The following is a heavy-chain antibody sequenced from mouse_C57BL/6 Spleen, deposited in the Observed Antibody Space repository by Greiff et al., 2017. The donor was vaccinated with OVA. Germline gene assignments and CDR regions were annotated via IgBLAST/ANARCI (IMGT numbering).Heavy chain of an antibody. CDR3: TASDGYYGAMDY. CDR2: IRNKANNHAT. Sequence: EVKLVESGGGLVQPGGSMKLSCAASGFTFSDAWMDWVRQSPEKGLEWVAEIRNKANNHATYYAESVKGRFTISRDDSKSSVYLQMNSLRAEDTGIYYCTASDGYYGAMDYWGQGTSVTVSS. V-gene: IGHV6-6*01. J-gene: IGHJ4*01. CDR1: GFTFSDAW. D-gene: IGHD2-3*01.